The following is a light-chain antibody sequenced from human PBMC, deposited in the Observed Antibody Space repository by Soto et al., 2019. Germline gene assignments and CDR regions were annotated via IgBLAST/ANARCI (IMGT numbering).Light chain of an antibody. J-gene: IGKJ5*01. CDR1: QTLRGW. CDR2: DTS. V-gene: IGKV3-11*01. CDR3: QQRHNWPIT. Sequence: EIVLTQSPATRSFSRGERATSSGRTIQTLRGWLNCYQQRPGQAPRPLIYDTSNRATDIPARFSGSGSGTDFILTISSLDPEDFGVYFCQQRHNWPITFGQGTRLDIK.